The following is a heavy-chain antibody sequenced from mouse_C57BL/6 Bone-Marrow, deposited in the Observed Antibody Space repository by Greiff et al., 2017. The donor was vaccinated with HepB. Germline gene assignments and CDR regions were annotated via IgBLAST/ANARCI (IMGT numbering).Heavy chain of an antibody. J-gene: IGHJ4*01. V-gene: IGHV1-69*01. CDR1: GYTFTSYW. Sequence: QVQLQQPGAELVMPGASVKLSCKASGYTFTSYWMHWVKQRPGQGLEWIGEIDPSDSYTNYNQKFKGKSTLTVDKSSSTAYMQLSSLTSEDSAVYYCARGSRRRYYAMDYWGQGTSVTVSS. D-gene: IGHD2-2*01. CDR2: IDPSDSYT. CDR3: ARGSRRRYYAMDY.